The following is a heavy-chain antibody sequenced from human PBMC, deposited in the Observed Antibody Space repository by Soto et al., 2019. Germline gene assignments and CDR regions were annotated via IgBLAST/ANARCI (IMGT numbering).Heavy chain of an antibody. J-gene: IGHJ6*02. CDR3: ARSHYNFDSGMDV. CDR1: GGTFSSYA. CDR2: IIPIFGTA. Sequence: SVKVSCKAFGGTFSSYAISWVRQAPGQGLEWMGGIIPIFGTANYAQKFQGRVTITADESTSTAYMELSSLRSEDTAVYYCARSHYNFDSGMDVWGQGTTVTVSS. V-gene: IGHV1-69*13. D-gene: IGHD3-3*01.